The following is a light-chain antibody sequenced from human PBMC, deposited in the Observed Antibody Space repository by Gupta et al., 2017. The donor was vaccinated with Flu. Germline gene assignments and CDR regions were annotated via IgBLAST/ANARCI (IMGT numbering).Light chain of an antibody. J-gene: IGLJ1*01. Sequence: SAPSHPRSFSASPTPSITIPCTGTSNDVGCSNRVSWYEQRPSKAPKLILYDVTERPSGVHDRFSGSKSGNTASLTIAGLKADEEADYYCTSHAGRGTWVFGTGTTVTVL. CDR2: DVT. CDR1: SNDVGCSNR. V-gene: IGLV2-11*01. CDR3: TSHAGRGTWV.